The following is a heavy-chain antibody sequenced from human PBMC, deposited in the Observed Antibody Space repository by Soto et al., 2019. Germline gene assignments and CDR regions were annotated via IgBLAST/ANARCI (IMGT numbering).Heavy chain of an antibody. CDR3: ARDLHLYFSSTSCSSDY. CDR1: GGSISSSSYY. Sequence: ETLSLTCTVSGGSISSSSYYWGWIRQPPGKGLEWIGSINYSGSTYYNPSLKSRVTISVDTSKNQFSLKLSSVTASDTAGSYCARDLHLYFSSTSCSSDYWGQGTLVTVSS. D-gene: IGHD2-2*01. J-gene: IGHJ4*02. CDR2: INYSGST. V-gene: IGHV4-39*02.